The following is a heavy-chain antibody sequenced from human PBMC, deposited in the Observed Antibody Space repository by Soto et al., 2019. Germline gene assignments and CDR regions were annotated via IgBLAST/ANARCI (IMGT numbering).Heavy chain of an antibody. CDR3: ARDLGIAVEDI. Sequence: GASAKVSCEASGYTFTSYAMHWGRQAPGQRLEWMGWINAGNGNTKYSQKFQGRVTITRDTSASTAYMELSSLRSEDTAVYYCARDLGIAVEDIWGQGTMVTVSS. CDR1: GYTFTSYA. J-gene: IGHJ3*02. V-gene: IGHV1-3*01. CDR2: INAGNGNT. D-gene: IGHD6-19*01.